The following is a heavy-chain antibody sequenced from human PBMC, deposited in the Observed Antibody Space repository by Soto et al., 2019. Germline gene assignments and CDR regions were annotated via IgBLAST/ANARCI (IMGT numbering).Heavy chain of an antibody. J-gene: IGHJ6*02. V-gene: IGHV1-69*12. Sequence: QVQLVQSGAEVKKPGSSVKVSCKASGGTFSSYAISWVRQAPGQGLEWMGGIIPIFGTANYAQKFQGRVTSAADQARSTDYMERSSLRSEDTAVYYCARGLPLPMDYSYGMDVWGQGTTVTVSS. CDR3: ARGLPLPMDYSYGMDV. CDR2: IIPIFGTA. CDR1: GGTFSSYA.